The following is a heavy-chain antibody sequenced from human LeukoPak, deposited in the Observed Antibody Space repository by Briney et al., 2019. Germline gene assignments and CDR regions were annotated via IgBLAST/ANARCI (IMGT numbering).Heavy chain of an antibody. Sequence: GASVKVSCKASGGTFSSYAISWVRQAPGQGLEWMGRIIPILGIANYAQKFQGRVTITADKSTSTAYMELSSLRSEDTAVYYCARAGAYSSGWYKDYWGQGTLVTVSS. CDR3: ARAGAYSSGWYKDY. CDR2: IIPILGIA. J-gene: IGHJ4*02. V-gene: IGHV1-69*04. CDR1: GGTFSSYA. D-gene: IGHD6-19*01.